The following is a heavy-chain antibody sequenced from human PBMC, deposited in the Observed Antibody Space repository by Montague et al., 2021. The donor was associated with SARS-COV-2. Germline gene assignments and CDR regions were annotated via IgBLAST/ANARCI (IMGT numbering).Heavy chain of an antibody. CDR3: ARVSLAAAATRSDY. V-gene: IGHV4-61*08. CDR2: IYYSGST. J-gene: IGHJ4*02. CDR1: GGFVSSGGYY. D-gene: IGHD6-13*01. Sequence: SETLSLTCTASGGFVSSGGYYWSWIRQPPGKGLEWIGYIYYSGSTNYNPSLESRVTISLDTSKNQFSLKLTSVTAADTAVYYCARVSLAAAATRSDYWGQGTLVTVSS.